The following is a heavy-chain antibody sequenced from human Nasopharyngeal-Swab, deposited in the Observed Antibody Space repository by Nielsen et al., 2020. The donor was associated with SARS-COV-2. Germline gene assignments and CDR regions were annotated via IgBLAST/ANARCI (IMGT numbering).Heavy chain of an antibody. Sequence: GESLKISCAASGFTFSSYEMNWVRQAPGKGLEWVSYISSSGSTIYYADSVKGRFTISRDNAKNSLYLQMNSLRAEDTAAYYCARKGLYDSSGYPLDPWGQGTLVTVSS. J-gene: IGHJ5*02. CDR3: ARKGLYDSSGYPLDP. CDR2: ISSSGSTI. V-gene: IGHV3-48*03. D-gene: IGHD3-22*01. CDR1: GFTFSSYE.